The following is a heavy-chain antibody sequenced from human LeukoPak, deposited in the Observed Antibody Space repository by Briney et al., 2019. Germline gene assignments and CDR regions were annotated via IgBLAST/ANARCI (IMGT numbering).Heavy chain of an antibody. CDR2: ISYDGSNK. CDR1: GFTFSGSA. Sequence: GGSLRLSCAASGFTFSGSAMHWVRQAPGKGLEGVAVISYDGSNKYYADSVKGRFTISRDNSKNTLYLQMNSLRAEDTAFYYCARQHCDGGSCYFDYWGQGTLVTVSS. J-gene: IGHJ4*02. CDR3: ARQHCDGGSCYFDY. V-gene: IGHV3-30*04. D-gene: IGHD2-15*01.